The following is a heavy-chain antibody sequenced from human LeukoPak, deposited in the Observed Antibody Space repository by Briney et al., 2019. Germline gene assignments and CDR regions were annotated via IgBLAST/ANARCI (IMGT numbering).Heavy chain of an antibody. CDR2: IWYDGGHK. CDR3: ARDREYDSANFDY. Sequence: GGSLRLSCAASGFTFSSFGMHWVRQAPGKGLEWVAVIWYDGGHKYYADSVEGRFSISRDNSKNTLYLQMSSLRAEDTAVYYCARDREYDSANFDYWGQGTLVTVSS. CDR1: GFTFSSFG. D-gene: IGHD3-22*01. J-gene: IGHJ4*02. V-gene: IGHV3-33*01.